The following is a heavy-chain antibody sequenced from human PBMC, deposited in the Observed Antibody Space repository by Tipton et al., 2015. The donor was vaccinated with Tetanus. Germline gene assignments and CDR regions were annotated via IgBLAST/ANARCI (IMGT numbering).Heavy chain of an antibody. CDR2: ISSSSSNI. Sequence: SLRLSCAASGFTFSRHCMNWVRQAPGKGLEWVSYISSSSSNIYYAESVEGRFTISRDDAKSSLFLHMNSLREEDTAVYYCARCPRGPSNDYVWGSFDSWGQGALVTVSS. J-gene: IGHJ4*02. CDR1: GFTFSRHC. D-gene: IGHD3-16*01. CDR3: ARCPRGPSNDYVWGSFDS. V-gene: IGHV3-48*02.